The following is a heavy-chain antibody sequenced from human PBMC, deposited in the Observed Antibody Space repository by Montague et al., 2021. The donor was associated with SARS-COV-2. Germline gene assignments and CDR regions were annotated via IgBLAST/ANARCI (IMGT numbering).Heavy chain of an antibody. CDR3: ANHGGLLRTFDWSY. CDR1: GFTFNSYA. D-gene: IGHD3-9*01. Sequence: SRSLSLAASGFTFNSYAMSWVRQAPGKGLEWVSGIGGSGDYTHYADSVRGRFTISRDNSKNTLFLQMDNLRGDDTAVYYCANHGGLLRTFDWSYWGQGTLVTVSS. J-gene: IGHJ4*02. CDR2: IGGSGDYT. V-gene: IGHV3-23*01.